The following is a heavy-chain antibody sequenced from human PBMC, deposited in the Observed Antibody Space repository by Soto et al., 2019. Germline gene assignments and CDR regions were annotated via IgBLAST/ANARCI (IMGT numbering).Heavy chain of an antibody. CDR2: IYPGDSDT. J-gene: IGHJ5*02. CDR1: GYSFSNYY. CDR3: ARVKEELIWPTWFDP. V-gene: IGHV5-51*01. D-gene: IGHD3-10*01. Sequence: PGESLKISCKGSGYSFSNYYIGWVRQMPGKGLEWMAIIYPGDSDTKYSSSFQGQVTISADKSISTAYLQWSSLKASDTAMYYCARVKEELIWPTWFDPWGQGTQVTVSS.